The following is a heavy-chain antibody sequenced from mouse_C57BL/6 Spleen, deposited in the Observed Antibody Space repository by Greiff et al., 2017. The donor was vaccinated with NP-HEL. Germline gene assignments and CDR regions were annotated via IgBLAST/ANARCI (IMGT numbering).Heavy chain of an antibody. CDR1: GYTFTSYT. CDR3: TPIYYDYDGAMDY. V-gene: IGHV1-4*01. CDR2: INPSSGYT. D-gene: IGHD2-4*01. Sequence: QVQLQQSGAELARPGASVKMSCKASGYTFTSYTMHWVKQRPGQGLEWIGYINPSSGYTKYNQKFKDKATLTADKSSSTAYMQLSSLTSEDSAVYYCTPIYYDYDGAMDYWGQGTSVTVSS. J-gene: IGHJ4*01.